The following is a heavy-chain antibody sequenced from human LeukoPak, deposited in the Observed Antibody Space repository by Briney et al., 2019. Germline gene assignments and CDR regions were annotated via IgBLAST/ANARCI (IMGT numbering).Heavy chain of an antibody. V-gene: IGHV3-23*01. D-gene: IGHD3-22*01. J-gene: IGHJ5*02. Sequence: GGSLRLSCAASGFTFTSYAMSWVRQAPGEGLEWVSTLSGSGTGIYYADSVRGRFTISRDTSKNTLYLQMNSLRVEDTAVYYCAKKRDDSDYVYFGPWGQGTLVTVSS. CDR3: AKKRDDSDYVYFGP. CDR1: GFTFTSYA. CDR2: LSGSGTGI.